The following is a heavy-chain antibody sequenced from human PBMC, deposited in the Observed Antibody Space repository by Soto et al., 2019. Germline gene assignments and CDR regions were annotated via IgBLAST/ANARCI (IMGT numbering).Heavy chain of an antibody. CDR1: GFTFSTYH. V-gene: IGHV3-48*03. CDR3: ARDGSTVTTNYHYAMDV. J-gene: IGHJ6*02. D-gene: IGHD4-17*01. Sequence: GGSLRLSCGSSGFTFSTYHVNWVRPAPGKGLEWVSYIHSGGSRIYYADSVKGRFTISRDNSENSLYLQMNSLRAEDTAVYYCARDGSTVTTNYHYAMDVWGQGTTVPVSS. CDR2: IHSGGSRI.